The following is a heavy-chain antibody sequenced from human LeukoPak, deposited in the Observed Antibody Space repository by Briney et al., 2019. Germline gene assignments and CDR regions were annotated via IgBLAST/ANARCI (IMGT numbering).Heavy chain of an antibody. V-gene: IGHV1-69*13. D-gene: IGHD6-19*01. CDR3: ARVRDRAEAVALSH. CDR2: IIPIFGTA. CDR1: GGTFSSYA. J-gene: IGHJ4*02. Sequence: SVKVSCKASGGTFSSYAISWVRQAPGQGLEWMGGIIPIFGTANYAQKFQGRVTITADESTSTAYMELSSLRSEDTAVYYCARVRDRAEAVALSHWGQGTLVTVSS.